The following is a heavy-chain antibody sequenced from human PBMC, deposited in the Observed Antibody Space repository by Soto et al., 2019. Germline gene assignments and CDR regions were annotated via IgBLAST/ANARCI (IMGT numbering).Heavy chain of an antibody. J-gene: IGHJ3*02. D-gene: IGHD4-17*01. CDR1: GYTFTSYY. CDR2: INPSGGST. Sequence: QVQLVQSGAEVKKPGASVKVSCKASGYTFTSYYMHWVRQAPGQGLEWMGIINPSGGSTSYAQKFQGRVTMTRDTSTNTVYMELSSLRSEDTAVYYCARDRSTVTTLSAFDIWGQGTMVTVSS. V-gene: IGHV1-46*01. CDR3: ARDRSTVTTLSAFDI.